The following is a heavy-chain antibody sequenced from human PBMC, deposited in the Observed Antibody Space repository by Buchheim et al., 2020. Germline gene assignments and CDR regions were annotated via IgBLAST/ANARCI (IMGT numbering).Heavy chain of an antibody. CDR3: ARNFRSSGWWEVYYYYYGMDV. V-gene: IGHV3-21*01. CDR2: ISSSSSYI. J-gene: IGHJ6*02. D-gene: IGHD6-19*01. CDR1: GFTFSSYS. Sequence: EVQLVESGGGLVKPGGSLRLSCAASGFTFSSYSMNWVRQAPGKGLEWVSSISSSSSYIYYADSVKGRFTISRDNAKNSLYLQMNSLRAEETAVYYCARNFRSSGWWEVYYYYYGMDVWGQGTT.